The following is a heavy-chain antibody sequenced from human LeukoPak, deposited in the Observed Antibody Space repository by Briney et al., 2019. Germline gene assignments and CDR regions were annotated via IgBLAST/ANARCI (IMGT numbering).Heavy chain of an antibody. Sequence: GGSLRLSCAASGFTFSDYYMSWIRQAPGKGLEWVSYISSSGSTIYYADSVKGRFTISRDNAKNSLYLQMNSLRAEDTAVYYCARQTYYYDSSGYGHNWFDPWGQGTLVTVSS. CDR3: ARQTYYYDSSGYGHNWFDP. D-gene: IGHD3-22*01. V-gene: IGHV3-11*01. CDR1: GFTFSDYY. CDR2: ISSSGSTI. J-gene: IGHJ5*02.